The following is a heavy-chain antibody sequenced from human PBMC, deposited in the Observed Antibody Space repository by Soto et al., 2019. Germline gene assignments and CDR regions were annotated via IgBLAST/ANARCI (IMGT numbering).Heavy chain of an antibody. J-gene: IGHJ4*02. CDR1: GFIFSNYW. CDR3: AKNNLYCSSTNCFVFAY. CDR2: IKQDGSEK. D-gene: IGHD2-2*01. V-gene: IGHV3-7*01. Sequence: EVQVVESGGGLVQPGGSLRLSCAASGFIFSNYWMSWVRQAPGKGLEWVANIKQDGSEKHYVDSVKGRFTISRDNADNSLYLQMNSLRAEDTAVYYCAKNNLYCSSTNCFVFAYWGQGTLVTVSS.